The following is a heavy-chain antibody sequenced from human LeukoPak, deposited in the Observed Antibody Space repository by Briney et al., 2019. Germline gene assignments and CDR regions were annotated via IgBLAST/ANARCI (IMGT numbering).Heavy chain of an antibody. CDR3: AKESGADWAVAGTGYFDY. J-gene: IGHJ4*02. V-gene: IGHV3-30*02. Sequence: GGSLSLSRAASGFTFSSYGIHWVRQAPGKGLEWVAFIRYDGSNKYYADSVKGRFTISRDNSKNTLYLQMNSLRAEDTAVYYCAKESGADWAVAGTGYFDYWGQGTLVTVSS. CDR1: GFTFSSYG. CDR2: IRYDGSNK. D-gene: IGHD6-19*01.